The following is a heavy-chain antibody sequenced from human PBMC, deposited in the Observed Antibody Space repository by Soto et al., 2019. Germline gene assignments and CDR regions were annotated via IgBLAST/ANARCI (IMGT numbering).Heavy chain of an antibody. CDR2: IYSGGRT. V-gene: IGHV3-53*04. Sequence: EEQLVESGGGLVQPGGSLRLSCAASGLSVSTNYMSRVRQAPGRGLEWVSVIYSGGRTDYADYVKGRFTISSDNSRNTLFLQMNGLRVEDTAVYYCARASQYCSAGTCSPCGFYIWGQGTMVTVSS. CDR3: ARASQYCSAGTCSPCGFYI. CDR1: GLSVSTNY. J-gene: IGHJ3*02. D-gene: IGHD2-15*01.